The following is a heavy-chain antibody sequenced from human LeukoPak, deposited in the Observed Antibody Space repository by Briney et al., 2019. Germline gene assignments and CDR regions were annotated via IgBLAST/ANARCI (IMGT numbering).Heavy chain of an antibody. D-gene: IGHD6-19*01. CDR3: ASDQCSVAGTTYNWFDP. J-gene: IGHJ5*02. V-gene: IGHV3-21*01. Sequence: GGSLRLSCAASGFTFSSYSMNWIRQAPGKGLEWVSSISGSSSYIYYADSVKGRFTISRDNAKNSLYLQMNSLRAEDTAVYYCASDQCSVAGTTYNWFDPWGQGTLVTVSS. CDR2: ISGSSSYI. CDR1: GFTFSSYS.